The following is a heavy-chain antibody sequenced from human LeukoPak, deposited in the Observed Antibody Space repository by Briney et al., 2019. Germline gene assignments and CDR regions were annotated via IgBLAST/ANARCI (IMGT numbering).Heavy chain of an antibody. CDR3: ARHARNYYYGSATFTVNWFDP. D-gene: IGHD3-10*01. V-gene: IGHV4-4*07. CDR2: IYTSGST. Sequence: PSETLSLTCAVSGGSISSYCWSWIRQPAGKGLEWIGRIYTSGSTNYNPSLKSRVTMSVDTSKNQFSLKLSSVTAADTAVYYCARHARNYYYGSATFTVNWFDPWGQGTLVTVSS. CDR1: GGSISSYC. J-gene: IGHJ5*02.